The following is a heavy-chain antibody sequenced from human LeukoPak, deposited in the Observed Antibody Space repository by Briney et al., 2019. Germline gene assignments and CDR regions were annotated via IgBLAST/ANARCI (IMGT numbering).Heavy chain of an antibody. V-gene: IGHV4-39*01. CDR3: ARHGYYYGSGGD. D-gene: IGHD3-10*01. Sequence: SETLSLTCTVSGGSISSGGYYWSWIRQPPGKGLEWIGEINHSGSTNYNPSLKSRVTISVDTSKNQFSLKLSSVTAADTAVYYCARHGYYYGSGGDWGQGTLVTVSS. J-gene: IGHJ4*02. CDR1: GGSISSGGYY. CDR2: INHSGST.